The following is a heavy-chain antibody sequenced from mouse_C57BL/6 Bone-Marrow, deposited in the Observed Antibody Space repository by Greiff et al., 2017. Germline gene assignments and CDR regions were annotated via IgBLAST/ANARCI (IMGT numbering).Heavy chain of an antibody. Sequence: VQLQQSGPELVKPGASVKISCKASGYTFTDYYMNWVKQSHGKSLEWIGDINPNTGGTSYNQKFKGKATLTVDKSSSTAYMELRSLTSEDSAVYYCARAADYWGQGTTLTVSS. J-gene: IGHJ2*01. CDR3: ARAADY. V-gene: IGHV1-26*01. CDR1: GYTFTDYY. CDR2: INPNTGGT.